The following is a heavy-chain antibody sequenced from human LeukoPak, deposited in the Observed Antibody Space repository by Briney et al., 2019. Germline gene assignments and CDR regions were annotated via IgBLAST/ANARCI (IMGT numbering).Heavy chain of an antibody. CDR3: ARDREGAGRGVFDY. Sequence: ASVKASCKASGGTFSSYAISWVRQAPGQGLEWMGGIIPIFGTANYAQKFQGRVTITTDESTSTAYMELSSLRSEDTAVYYCARDREGAGRGVFDYWGQGTLVTGSS. CDR1: GGTFSSYA. CDR2: IIPIFGTA. J-gene: IGHJ4*02. D-gene: IGHD1-26*01. V-gene: IGHV1-69*05.